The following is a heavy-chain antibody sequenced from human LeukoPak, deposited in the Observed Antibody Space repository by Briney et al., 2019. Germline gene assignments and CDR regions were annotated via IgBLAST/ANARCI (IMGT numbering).Heavy chain of an antibody. CDR1: GYTFTSYG. J-gene: IGHJ4*02. CDR2: ISAYNGNT. V-gene: IGHV1-18*01. D-gene: IGHD4-23*01. Sequence: ASVKVSCKASGYTFTSYGISWVRQAPGQGLEWMGWISAYNGNTNYAQKLQGRVTMTTDTSTSTAYMELRSLRSEDTAIYYCARGWLAETTVVTPYNYWGQGTLVTVSS. CDR3: ARGWLAETTVVTPYNY.